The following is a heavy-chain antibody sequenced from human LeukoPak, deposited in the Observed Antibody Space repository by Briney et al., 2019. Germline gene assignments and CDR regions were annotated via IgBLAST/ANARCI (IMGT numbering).Heavy chain of an antibody. Sequence: SETLSLTCTVSGGSISSYYWSWIRQPPGKGLEWIGYIYYSGSTNYNPSLKSRVTISVDTSKNQFSLKLSSVTAADTAVYYCARDAPPGVWFGELSTRSDAFDTWGQGTMVTVSS. CDR2: IYYSGST. J-gene: IGHJ3*02. CDR1: GGSISSYY. D-gene: IGHD3-10*01. CDR3: ARDAPPGVWFGELSTRSDAFDT. V-gene: IGHV4-59*01.